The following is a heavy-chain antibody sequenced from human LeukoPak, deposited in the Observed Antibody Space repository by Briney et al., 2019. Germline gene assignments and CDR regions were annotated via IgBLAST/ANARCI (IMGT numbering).Heavy chain of an antibody. J-gene: IGHJ4*02. CDR2: ISGSGGST. Sequence: GGSLRPSCAASGFTFSSYAMSWVRQAPGKGLEWVSAISGSGGSTYYADSVKGRFTISRDNSKNTLYLQMNSLRAEDTAVYYCAKTVNSIAAAGELDYWGQGTLVTVSS. V-gene: IGHV3-23*01. CDR1: GFTFSSYA. CDR3: AKTVNSIAAAGELDY. D-gene: IGHD6-13*01.